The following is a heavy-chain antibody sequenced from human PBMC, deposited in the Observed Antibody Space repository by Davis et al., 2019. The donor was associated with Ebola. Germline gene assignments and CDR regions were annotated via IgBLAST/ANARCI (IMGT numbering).Heavy chain of an antibody. CDR2: IYYCVGT. CDR1: GGSINYHY. Sequence: SETLSLTCTVSGGSINYHYWSWIRQPPGKVLEWIGRIYYCVGTYYNPSLKSRVTISVDTSKNQFSLKLSSVTAADTAVYYCARRSRERDGYNFYCFDYWGQGTLVTVSS. V-gene: IGHV4-59*05. D-gene: IGHD5-24*01. CDR3: ARRSRERDGYNFYCFDY. J-gene: IGHJ4*02.